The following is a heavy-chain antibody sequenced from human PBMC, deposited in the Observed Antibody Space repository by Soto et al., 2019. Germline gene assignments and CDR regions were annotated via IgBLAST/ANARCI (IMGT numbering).Heavy chain of an antibody. D-gene: IGHD1-26*01. V-gene: IGHV3-33*01. CDR3: ARVRNIVGATAACDI. J-gene: IGHJ3*02. Sequence: PWGSLRLSCAASGFTFSSYGMHWVRQAPGKGLEWVAVIWYDGSNKYYADSVKGRFTISRDNSKNTLYLQMNSLRAEDTAVYYCARVRNIVGATAACDIWGQGTMVTVSS. CDR1: GFTFSSYG. CDR2: IWYDGSNK.